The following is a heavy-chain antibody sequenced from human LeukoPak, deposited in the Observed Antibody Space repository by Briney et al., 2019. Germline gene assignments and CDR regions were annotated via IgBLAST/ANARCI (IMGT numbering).Heavy chain of an antibody. CDR2: INAGNGNT. V-gene: IGHV1-3*01. CDR3: ARDVGYCSSTICSQNFDY. CDR1: GYTFTSYA. J-gene: IGHJ4*02. Sequence: ASVKVSCKASGYTFTSYAMHWVRQAPGQRLEWMGWINAGNGNTKYSQKFQGRVTITRDTSASTAYMELRSLRSDDTAIYYCARDVGYCSSTICSQNFDYWGQGTLVTVSS. D-gene: IGHD2-2*01.